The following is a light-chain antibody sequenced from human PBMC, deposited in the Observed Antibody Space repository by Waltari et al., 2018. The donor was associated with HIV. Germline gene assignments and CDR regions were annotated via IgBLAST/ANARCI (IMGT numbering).Light chain of an antibody. Sequence: QSALTQPASVSGSPGQSIVLPCTGSSSDIGHYDYVSCYQQYPGQAPKALIYEVTSRPSGTASRFSGSKSATTAFLAISKLRPDDGADYVCSSYTSRGTVVVGGGTRLTVL. CDR3: SSYTSRGTVV. CDR1: SSDIGHYDY. CDR2: EVT. V-gene: IGLV2-14*01. J-gene: IGLJ2*01.